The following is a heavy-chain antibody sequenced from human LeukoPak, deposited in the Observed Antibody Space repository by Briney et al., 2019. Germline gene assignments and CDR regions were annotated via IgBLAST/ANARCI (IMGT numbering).Heavy chain of an antibody. CDR3: AKSLYFYDRSNYRYYYYMDV. J-gene: IGHJ6*03. CDR1: GYTFTDYF. CDR2: INTNSGAT. D-gene: IGHD3-22*01. V-gene: IGHV1-2*02. Sequence: ASVKVSCKASGYTFTDYFMQWVRQVPGQGLEWMGWINTNSGATLYAQKFQGRVTMTRDTSSSTVYMELSTLTSDDTAVYYCAKSLYFYDRSNYRYYYYMDVWAAGTTVTVSS.